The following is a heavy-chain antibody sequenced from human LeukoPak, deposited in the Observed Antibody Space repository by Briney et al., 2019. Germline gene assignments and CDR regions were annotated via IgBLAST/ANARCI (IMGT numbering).Heavy chain of an antibody. Sequence: PGGSLRLSCAASGFTFSSYSMNWVRQAPGKGLEWVANIKPDGTEKYYVDSVKGRFTISRDNAKNSLYLQMNSLRAEDTAVYYCAREPDDYVWGSYRAWGQGTLVTVSS. CDR3: AREPDDYVWGSYRA. V-gene: IGHV3-7*01. CDR2: IKPDGTEK. J-gene: IGHJ5*02. D-gene: IGHD3-16*02. CDR1: GFTFSSYS.